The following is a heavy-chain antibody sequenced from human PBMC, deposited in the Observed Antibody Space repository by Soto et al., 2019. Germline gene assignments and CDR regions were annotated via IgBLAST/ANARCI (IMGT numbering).Heavy chain of an antibody. J-gene: IGHJ4*02. CDR3: AREGGESSDGLYYFDS. D-gene: IGHD3-16*01. CDR1: GGSTSSDNY. CDR2: IYYSGNT. V-gene: IGHV4-30-4*01. Sequence: SETLSLTCTVSGGSTSSDNYWSWIRQPPGKGLEWVGHIYYSGNTDYNPSLKSRLAISIDTSKNQFSLKLSSVTAADTAVYFCAREGGESSDGLYYFDSWGQGSLVTVSS.